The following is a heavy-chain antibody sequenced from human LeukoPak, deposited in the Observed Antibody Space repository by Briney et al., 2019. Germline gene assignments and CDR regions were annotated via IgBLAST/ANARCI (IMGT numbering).Heavy chain of an antibody. CDR1: GYSFTSYW. D-gene: IGHD3-22*01. CDR3: ARQDYYDSSGYCRGLFDY. V-gene: IGHV5-51*01. CDR2: IYPGDSDT. J-gene: IGHJ4*02. Sequence: GESLKISCKGSGYSFTSYWIGWVRQMPGKGLEWMGIIYPGDSDTRYSPSFQGQVTISADKSISTAYLQWSSLKASDTAMYYCARQDYYDSSGYCRGLFDYWGQGTLVTVSS.